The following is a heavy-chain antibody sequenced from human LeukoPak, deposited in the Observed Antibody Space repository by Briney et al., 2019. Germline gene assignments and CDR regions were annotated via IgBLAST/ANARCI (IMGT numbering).Heavy chain of an antibody. J-gene: IGHJ4*02. Sequence: VGSLRLSCAASGFTFSSYGMHWVRQAPGKGLEWVAVIWYDGSNKYYADSVKGRFTISRDNSKNTLYLQMNSLRAEDTAVYYCARGVFFYFDYWGQGTLVTVSS. D-gene: IGHD2/OR15-2a*01. CDR2: IWYDGSNK. V-gene: IGHV3-33*01. CDR3: ARGVFFYFDY. CDR1: GFTFSSYG.